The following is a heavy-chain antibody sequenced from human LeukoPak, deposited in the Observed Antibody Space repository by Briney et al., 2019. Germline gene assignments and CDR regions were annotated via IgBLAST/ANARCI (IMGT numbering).Heavy chain of an antibody. CDR2: IKSKTDGGTT. CDR1: GFTFSNAW. CDR3: TTVPHLIPAAIRDY. D-gene: IGHD2-2*01. J-gene: IGHJ4*02. V-gene: IGHV3-15*01. Sequence: GALRLSCAASGFTFSNAWMSWVRQAPGKGLEWVGRIKSKTDGGTTDYAAPVKGRFTISRDDSKNTLYLQMNSLKTEDTAVYYCTTVPHLIPAAIRDYWGQGTLVTVSS.